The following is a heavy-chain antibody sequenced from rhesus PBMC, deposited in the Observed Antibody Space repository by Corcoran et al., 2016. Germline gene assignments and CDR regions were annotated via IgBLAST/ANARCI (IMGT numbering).Heavy chain of an antibody. Sequence: EVQLVESGGGLVQPGGYRRLACAASGLTFSNYYMHWVRQVQGKRQEWVCLIRNKCNSYTTEDAAAVKGRFTISRDDSKNTLYLQMSSLKTDDTAVYYCTNELSDFDYWGQGVLVTVSS. CDR2: IRNKCNSYTT. CDR1: GLTFSNYY. CDR3: TNELSDFDY. V-gene: IGHV3-13*01. D-gene: IGHD3-22*01. J-gene: IGHJ4*01.